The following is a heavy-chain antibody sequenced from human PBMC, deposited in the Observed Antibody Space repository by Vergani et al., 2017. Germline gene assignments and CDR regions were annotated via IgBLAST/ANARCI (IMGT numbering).Heavy chain of an antibody. CDR3: ARARIGYCTNGVCSRHWYFDL. D-gene: IGHD2-8*01. Sequence: QVQLQESGPGLVKPSETLSLTCTVSGGSISSYYWSWIRQPAGQGLEWIGRIYTSGSTNYNPSLKSRVTMSVDTSKNQFSLKLSSVTAADTAVYYCARARIGYCTNGVCSRHWYFDLWGRGTLVTVSS. V-gene: IGHV4-4*07. J-gene: IGHJ2*01. CDR1: GGSISSYY. CDR2: IYTSGST.